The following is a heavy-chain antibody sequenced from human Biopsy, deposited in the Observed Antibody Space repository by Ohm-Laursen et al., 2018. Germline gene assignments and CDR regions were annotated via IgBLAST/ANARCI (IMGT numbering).Heavy chain of an antibody. D-gene: IGHD3-22*01. CDR1: GGTFSSYI. V-gene: IGHV1-69*06. J-gene: IGHJ5*02. Sequence: SSVKVSCKASGGTFSSYIFAWVRQAPGQRPEWMGDVMPFFGTAQYAPKLQGRVSMTADKTTYTAYMELTSLTSGDTAVYFCARHYYDTSGYNWFDPWGQGTLVTVSS. CDR3: ARHYYDTSGYNWFDP. CDR2: VMPFFGTA.